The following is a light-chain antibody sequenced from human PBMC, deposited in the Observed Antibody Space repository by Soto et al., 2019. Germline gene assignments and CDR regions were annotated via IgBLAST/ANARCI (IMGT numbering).Light chain of an antibody. V-gene: IGLV2-14*01. CDR1: SSDIGGYNY. CDR2: EVS. CDR3: TSYTSSSTFVV. Sequence: QSVLTQPASVSGSPGQSITISCTGTSSDIGGYNYVSWYQQHPGKVPKLMIYEVSNRPSGVSNRFSGSKSGNTASLTISGVRAEDEADYYCTSYTSSSTFVVIGGGTKLTVL. J-gene: IGLJ2*01.